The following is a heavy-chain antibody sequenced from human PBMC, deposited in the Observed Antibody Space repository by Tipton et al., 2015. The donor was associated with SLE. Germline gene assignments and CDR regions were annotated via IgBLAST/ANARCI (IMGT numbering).Heavy chain of an antibody. Sequence: PGLVKPSETLSLTCVVSGYSISSGYYWGWIRQPPGKGLEWVGSIYHGGTHYNPSLKSRVTISVDPSKNQFSLKLSSVTAADTAVYYCARDYGADYYYGGMDVWGQGTTVTVSS. V-gene: IGHV4-38-2*02. CDR1: GYSISSGYY. D-gene: IGHD4-17*01. CDR2: IYHGGT. J-gene: IGHJ6*02. CDR3: ARDYGADYYYGGMDV.